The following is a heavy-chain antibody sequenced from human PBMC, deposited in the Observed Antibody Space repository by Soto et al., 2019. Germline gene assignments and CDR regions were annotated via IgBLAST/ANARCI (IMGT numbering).Heavy chain of an antibody. D-gene: IGHD6-13*01. CDR2: ISAYNGNT. V-gene: IGHV1-18*01. Sequence: ASVKVSCKASGYTFTSYGISWVRQAPGQGLEWMGWISAYNGNTNYAQKLQGRVTMTTDTSTSTAYMELRSLRSDDTAVYYCAHSLLAGIAAAGFDYWGQGTLVTVSS. CDR1: GYTFTSYG. J-gene: IGHJ4*02. CDR3: AHSLLAGIAAAGFDY.